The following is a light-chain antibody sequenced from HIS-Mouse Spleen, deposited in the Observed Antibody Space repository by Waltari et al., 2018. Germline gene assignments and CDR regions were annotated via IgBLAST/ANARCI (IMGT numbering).Light chain of an antibody. V-gene: IGLV1-40*01. CDR3: QSYDSSVV. J-gene: IGLJ2*01. CDR1: RSHIGAGYD. Sequence: QSVLTQPPSVSGAPGQRVTISCTGSRSHIGAGYDVHWYQQLPGTAPKLHIYGNSNRPSGVPDRFSGSKSGTSASLAITGLQAEDEADYYCQSYDSSVVFGGGTKLTVL. CDR2: GNS.